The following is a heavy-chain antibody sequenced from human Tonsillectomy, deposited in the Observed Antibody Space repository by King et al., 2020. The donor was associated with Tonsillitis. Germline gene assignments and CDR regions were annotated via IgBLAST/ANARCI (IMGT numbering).Heavy chain of an antibody. V-gene: IGHV4-59*01. CDR3: AREGGKYSGYDY. CDR1: GGSISSYY. D-gene: IGHD5-12*01. CDR2: IFYSESA. Sequence: QLQESGPGLVKPSETLSLTCTVSGGSISSYYWSWIRQPPGKGLEWIGYIFYSESAFYNPSLRRRVAISMDTSKNQFSLRLSSVTAAATAVYYCAREGGKYSGYDYWGQGTLVTVSS. J-gene: IGHJ4*02.